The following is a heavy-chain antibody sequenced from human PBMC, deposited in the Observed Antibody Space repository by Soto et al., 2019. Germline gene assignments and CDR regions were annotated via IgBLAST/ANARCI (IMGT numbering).Heavy chain of an antibody. CDR3: ARDQGSGSYYFNYFDY. V-gene: IGHV3-30-3*01. CDR2: ISYHGSNQ. D-gene: IGHD3-10*01. Sequence: PGGSRRLSFPASGLTVSSCAMHLGRRAPGKGLEWVAVISYHGSNQYYADSVKGRSTICRDNSKNTLYLQMNSLRAEDTAVYYCARDQGSGSYYFNYFDYWGPGTLVTVSS. CDR1: GLTVSSCA. J-gene: IGHJ4*02.